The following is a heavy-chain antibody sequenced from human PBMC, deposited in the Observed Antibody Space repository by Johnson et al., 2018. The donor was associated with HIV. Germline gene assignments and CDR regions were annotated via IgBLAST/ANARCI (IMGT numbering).Heavy chain of an antibody. CDR3: VRGLDI. Sequence: VQLVESGGGLVQPGGSLKLSCAASGFTFSDHWMYWVRQAPGKGLVWVSRIKTDGRGTNYADSVRGRFTISRDEAKNTLYLQMNSLRAEDTAVYYCVRGLDIWGQGTEVTVSS. CDR1: GFTFSDHW. V-gene: IGHV3-74*01. J-gene: IGHJ3*02. CDR2: IKTDGRGT.